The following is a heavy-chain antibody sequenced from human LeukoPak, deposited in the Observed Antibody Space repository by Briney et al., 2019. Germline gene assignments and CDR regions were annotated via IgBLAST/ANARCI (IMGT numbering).Heavy chain of an antibody. V-gene: IGHV3-21*01. CDR2: ISGSGGST. D-gene: IGHD3-9*01. CDR1: GFTFSSYG. CDR3: ARVDYDVSTGYQNYFQY. J-gene: IGHJ4*02. Sequence: PGGSLRLSCAASGFTFSSYGMHWVRQAPGKGLEWVSAISGSGGSTYNADSVKGRFTISRDNAENSLYLQMNSLRAEDTAVYYCARVDYDVSTGYQNYFQYWGQGTLVTVSS.